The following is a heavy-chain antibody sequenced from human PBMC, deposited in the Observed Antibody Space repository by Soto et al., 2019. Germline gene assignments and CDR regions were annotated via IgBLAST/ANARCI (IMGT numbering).Heavy chain of an antibody. V-gene: IGHV4-59*12. Sequence: QVQLQESGPGLLKPSETLSLMCTVSGGSITNYYWSWIRQSPAKGLEWIGYVSDSGSTKYNPSLNSRVTMSVDTSKNQFSLKLTSLTAADTAVYYCARERVGHSAMDVWGQGTTVTVSS. CDR1: GGSITNYY. CDR2: VSDSGST. D-gene: IGHD1-26*01. J-gene: IGHJ6*01. CDR3: ARERVGHSAMDV.